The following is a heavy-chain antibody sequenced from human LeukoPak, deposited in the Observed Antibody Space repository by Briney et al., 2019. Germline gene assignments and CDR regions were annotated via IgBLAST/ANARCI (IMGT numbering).Heavy chain of an antibody. Sequence: GRSLRLSCAASGFTFSSYAMHWVRQAPGKGLEWVAVISYDGSNKYYADSVKGRFTISRDNSKNTLYLQMNSLRAEDTAVYYCARDTDGELLDYYYGIDVWGQGTTVTVSS. CDR2: ISYDGSNK. J-gene: IGHJ6*02. CDR3: ARDTDGELLDYYYGIDV. CDR1: GFTFSSYA. D-gene: IGHD3-10*01. V-gene: IGHV3-30-3*01.